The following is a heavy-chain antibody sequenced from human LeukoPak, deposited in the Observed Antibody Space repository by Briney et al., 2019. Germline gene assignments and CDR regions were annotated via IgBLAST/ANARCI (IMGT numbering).Heavy chain of an antibody. D-gene: IGHD3-10*01. CDR1: GFTFSNAW. V-gene: IGHV3-15*01. J-gene: IGHJ4*02. Sequence: PGGSLRLSCAASGFTFSNAWMSWVRQAPGKGLEWVGRIKSKTDGGTTDYAAPVKGRFTISRDDSKNTLYLQMNSLKTEDTAVYYCSTILGVITFDYWGQGTLVTVSS. CDR3: STILGVITFDY. CDR2: IKSKTDGGTT.